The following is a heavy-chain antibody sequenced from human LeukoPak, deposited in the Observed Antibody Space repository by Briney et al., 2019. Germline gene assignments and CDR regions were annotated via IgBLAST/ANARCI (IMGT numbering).Heavy chain of an antibody. CDR2: ISAYNGNT. D-gene: IGHD3-16*02. CDR3: ARDQIFYDYVWGSYRPRSSFDY. CDR1: GYTFTSYG. V-gene: IGHV1-18*01. J-gene: IGHJ4*02. Sequence: ASVKVSCKASGYTFTSYGISWVRQAPGQGLEWMGWISAYNGNTNYAQKLQGRATMTTDTSTSTAYMELRSLRSDDTAVYYCARDQIFYDYVWGSYRPRSSFDYWGQGTLVTVSS.